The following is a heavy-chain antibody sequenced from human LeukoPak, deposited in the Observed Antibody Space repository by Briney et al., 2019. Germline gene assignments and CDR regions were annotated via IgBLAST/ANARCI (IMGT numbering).Heavy chain of an antibody. CDR2: ISYTGST. V-gene: IGHV4-30-2*06. CDR1: GASISSGGHY. CDR3: ARQLGYFDY. Sequence: SQTLSLTCSVSGASISSGGHYANWLRQSPGKGLEWIGYISYTGSTYYNSSLESRVTISVGSSNNRFSLNLSSVTAADTAVYYCARQLGYFDYWGQGTLVTVSS. D-gene: IGHD2-15*01. J-gene: IGHJ4*02.